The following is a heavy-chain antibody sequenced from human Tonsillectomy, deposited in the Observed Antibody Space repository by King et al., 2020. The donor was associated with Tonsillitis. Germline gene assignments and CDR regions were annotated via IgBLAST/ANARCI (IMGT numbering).Heavy chain of an antibody. CDR3: ARFGDYDLWNGPELGGYYYHYGMDL. V-gene: IGHV3-30*03. Sequence: HVQLVESGGGVVQPGRSLRLPCAASGFTFSSYGIHWVRQAPGKGLEWVAVISFDGNNKYYAESVKGRFTISRDNSKDTLYLQMNSLTAEDTAVYFCARFGDYDLWNGPELGGYYYHYGMDLWGQGTTVIVSS. CDR1: GFTFSSYG. J-gene: IGHJ6*02. CDR2: ISFDGNNK. D-gene: IGHD3-3*01.